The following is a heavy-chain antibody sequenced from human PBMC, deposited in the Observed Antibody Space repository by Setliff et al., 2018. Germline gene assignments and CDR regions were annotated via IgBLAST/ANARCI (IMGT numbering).Heavy chain of an antibody. D-gene: IGHD6-13*01. J-gene: IGHJ4*02. Sequence: ASVKVSCKSSGFTFTDYGITWARQAPGQGLEWMGIINPGGGSASIVQKFQGRVTMTSDTSTSTVYMEVTGLTSEDTAVYYCARAGVAAADRKGLLEYWGQGTLVTVSS. CDR2: INPGGGSA. V-gene: IGHV1-46*01. CDR3: ARAGVAAADRKGLLEY. CDR1: GFTFTDYG.